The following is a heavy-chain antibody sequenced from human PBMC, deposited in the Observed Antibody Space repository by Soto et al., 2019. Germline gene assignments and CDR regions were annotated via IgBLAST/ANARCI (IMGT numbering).Heavy chain of an antibody. CDR2: IYHSGRT. Sequence: SETLSLTCAVSGYSISSGYYWGWIRQPPGKGLEWIGSIYHSGRTYYNPSLKSRLTISLDTSKNQFSLKLSSVTAADTAVYYCARVLRFLECLDYWGQGTLVTVSS. V-gene: IGHV4-38-2*01. CDR3: ARVLRFLECLDY. J-gene: IGHJ4*02. CDR1: GYSISSGYY. D-gene: IGHD3-3*01.